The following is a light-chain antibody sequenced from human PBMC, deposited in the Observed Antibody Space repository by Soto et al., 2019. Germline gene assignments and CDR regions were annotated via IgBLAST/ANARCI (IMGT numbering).Light chain of an antibody. CDR1: QSVSSN. J-gene: IGKJ2*01. CDR3: QQYNNWPYT. V-gene: IGKV3-15*01. CDR2: GAS. Sequence: EIVMTQSPDTLSVSPGERATLSCRASQSVSSNLAWYQQKPGQAPRLLIFGASTRATGIPARFSGSGSGTEFTLTISSLQSADFAVYHCQQYNNWPYTFGQGTTLEIK.